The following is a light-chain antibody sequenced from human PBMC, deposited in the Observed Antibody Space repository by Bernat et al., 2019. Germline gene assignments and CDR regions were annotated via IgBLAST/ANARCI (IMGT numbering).Light chain of an antibody. J-gene: IGKJ5*01. CDR1: QSISDW. Sequence: DIQMTQSPSTLSASVGDRVTITCRASQSISDWLAWYQQKPGKAPKLLIYKASNLESGVPSRFSGSGSGTEFTLTISSLQPVDSATYYCQQCNSYITFGQGTRLEIK. CDR2: KAS. CDR3: QQCNSYIT. V-gene: IGKV1-5*03.